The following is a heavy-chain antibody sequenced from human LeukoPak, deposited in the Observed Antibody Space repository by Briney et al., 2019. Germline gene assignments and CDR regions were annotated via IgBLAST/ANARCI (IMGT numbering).Heavy chain of an antibody. D-gene: IGHD1-20*01. CDR2: ISASGTT. Sequence: SETLALTGTMTVGFPEALDSSCIRQPAGKGLEWIGRISASGTTDYNPSLKRRLTMSVDTSKNQVSLRLSSVTAADTAMYYCTNGSSYNWHLFDHWGQGALVTVSS. CDR1: VGFPEALD. J-gene: IGHJ4*02. CDR3: TNGSSYNWHLFDH. V-gene: IGHV4-4*07.